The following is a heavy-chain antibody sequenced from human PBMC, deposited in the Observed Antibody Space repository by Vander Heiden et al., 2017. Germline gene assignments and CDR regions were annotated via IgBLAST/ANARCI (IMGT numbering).Heavy chain of an antibody. CDR1: GLPFRSTA. J-gene: IGHJ6*02. V-gene: IGHV3-23*01. CDR2: ISGSGSNT. D-gene: IGHD1-20*01. Sequence: VQLLESGGGVVQPGGSLRLSCSASGLPFRSTAMNWVRQAPGKGLEWVSVISGSGSNTYYADSVKGRFTISRDNSKNTLYLQMSSLRAEDTAVYYCAKDFGDNGFYYGLDVWGQGTTVTVSS. CDR3: AKDFGDNGFYYGLDV.